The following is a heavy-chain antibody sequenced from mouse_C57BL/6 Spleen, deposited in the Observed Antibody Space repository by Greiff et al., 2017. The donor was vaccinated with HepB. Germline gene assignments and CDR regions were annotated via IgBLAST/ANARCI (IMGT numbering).Heavy chain of an antibody. CDR2: IETSDSYT. CDR3: ASRRRHWFAY. CDR1: GYTFTSYW. J-gene: IGHJ3*01. D-gene: IGHD3-2*02. Sequence: QVQLQQPGADLVMPAPSVTLTCKASGYTFTSYWMHWVKQSPGQGLEWIGEIETSDSYTNYKQKFKGKSTLTVDKSSSTAYMQLSSLTSEDSAVYYCASRRRHWFAYWGQGTLVTVSA. V-gene: IGHV1-69*01.